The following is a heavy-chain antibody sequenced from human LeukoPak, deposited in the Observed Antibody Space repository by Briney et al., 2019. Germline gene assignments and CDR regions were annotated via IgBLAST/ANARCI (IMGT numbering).Heavy chain of an antibody. J-gene: IGHJ4*02. Sequence: SHTLSLTCTVSGRSISSYYWSWIRQPPGKGLEWIGYIYYSGSTNYNPSLKSRVTISVDTAKNQFSLKLSSVTAADTAVYYCARVGIAVAGIFDYWGQGTLDGVSS. CDR3: ARVGIAVAGIFDY. CDR1: GRSISSYY. CDR2: IYYSGST. D-gene: IGHD6-19*01. V-gene: IGHV4-59*01.